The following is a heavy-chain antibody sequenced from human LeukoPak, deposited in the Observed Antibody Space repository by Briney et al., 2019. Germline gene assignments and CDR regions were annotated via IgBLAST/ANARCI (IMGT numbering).Heavy chain of an antibody. Sequence: PSETLSLTCTVSGYSISSGYYWGWIRQPPGKGLEWIGSIYHSGSTYYNPSLKSRVTISVDTSKNQFSLKLSSVTAADTAVYYCARGPSYYYCYMDVWGKGTTVTVSS. CDR1: GYSISSGYY. CDR2: IYHSGST. CDR3: ARGPSYYYCYMDV. V-gene: IGHV4-38-2*02. J-gene: IGHJ6*03.